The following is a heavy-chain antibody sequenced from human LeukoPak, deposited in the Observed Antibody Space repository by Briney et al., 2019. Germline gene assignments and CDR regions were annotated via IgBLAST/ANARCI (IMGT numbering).Heavy chain of an antibody. J-gene: IGHJ4*02. V-gene: IGHV3-53*01. Sequence: GGSLRLSCAASGFTFSSYSMNWVRQAPGKGLEWLSVIYSNGNTYYADSVKGRFTISRDNSKNTLYLQMNSLRAEDTAVYYCARCSPFDYWGQGTLVTVSS. CDR2: IYSNGNT. CDR3: ARCSPFDY. D-gene: IGHD6-13*01. CDR1: GFTFSSYS.